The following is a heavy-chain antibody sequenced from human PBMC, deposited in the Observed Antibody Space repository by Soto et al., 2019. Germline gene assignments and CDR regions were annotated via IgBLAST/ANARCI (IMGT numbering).Heavy chain of an antibody. D-gene: IGHD6-13*01. CDR2: INSDGSDT. CDR1: GFTFNSHW. Sequence: GESLKISCAASGFTFNSHWMHWVRQDPGKGLVWVSRINSDGSDTSYADSVKGRFTISRDNAKNTLYLQMNSLRADDTAVYYCARGSSSWRNALDIWGQGTMVTVSS. J-gene: IGHJ3*02. V-gene: IGHV3-74*01. CDR3: ARGSSSWRNALDI.